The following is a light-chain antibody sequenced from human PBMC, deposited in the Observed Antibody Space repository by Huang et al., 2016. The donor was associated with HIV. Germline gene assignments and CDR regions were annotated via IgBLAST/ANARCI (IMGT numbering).Light chain of an antibody. V-gene: IGKV4-1*01. CDR3: QQYYHNPLT. CDR2: WAS. Sequence: DIVMTQSSASLTVSLGERATINCRSSQSLFFSSNKRSYLAWYQKKPGQPPKLVISWASARESGVPDRVSGSGSETHFTLTINSLQAEDVAVYYCQQYYHNPLTFGGGTKVEI. J-gene: IGKJ4*01. CDR1: QSLFFSSNKRSY.